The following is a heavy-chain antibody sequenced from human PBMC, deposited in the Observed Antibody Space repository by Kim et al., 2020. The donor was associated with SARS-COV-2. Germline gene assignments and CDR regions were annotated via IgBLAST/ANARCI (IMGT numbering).Heavy chain of an antibody. J-gene: IGHJ4*02. CDR2: ISWNSGSI. CDR1: GFTFGDYA. D-gene: IGHD3-3*01. Sequence: GGSLRLSFAASGFTFGDYAMHWVRQAPGKGLEWVSGISWNSGSIGYADSVKGRFTISRDNAKNSLYLQMNSLRAEDTALYYCAKDKVLRFLEWSPLSGYFDYWGQGTLVTVSS. CDR3: AKDKVLRFLEWSPLSGYFDY. V-gene: IGHV3-9*01.